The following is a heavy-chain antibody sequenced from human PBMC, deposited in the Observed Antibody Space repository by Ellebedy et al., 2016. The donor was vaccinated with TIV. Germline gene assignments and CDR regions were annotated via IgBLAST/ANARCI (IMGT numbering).Heavy chain of an antibody. D-gene: IGHD5-18*01. CDR1: GGSISSGPYS. Sequence: SETLSLXCAVSGGSISSGPYSWSWIRRPPGKGLEWIGFIFHSGRTSYNPSLESRVSISLERSKRQFSLKVRSVTAADTAVYYCARGRGSSYDLPLQHWGQGTLVTVSS. CDR3: ARGRGSSYDLPLQH. V-gene: IGHV4-30-2*01. CDR2: IFHSGRT. J-gene: IGHJ1*01.